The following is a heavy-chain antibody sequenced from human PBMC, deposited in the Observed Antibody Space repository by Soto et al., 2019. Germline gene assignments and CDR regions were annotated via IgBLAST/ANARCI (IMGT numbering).Heavy chain of an antibody. D-gene: IGHD2-2*01. Sequence: PSETLSLTCAVSGGSISSGDYSWNWIRQPPGKGLEWIGYIYCGGSTYYNPSLQSRVTMSVDRSRNQFSLKLSSVTAADTAVYYCARVPDRWGQGTLVTVSS. J-gene: IGHJ5*02. V-gene: IGHV4-30-2*01. CDR3: ARVPDR. CDR2: IYCGGST. CDR1: GGSISSGDYS.